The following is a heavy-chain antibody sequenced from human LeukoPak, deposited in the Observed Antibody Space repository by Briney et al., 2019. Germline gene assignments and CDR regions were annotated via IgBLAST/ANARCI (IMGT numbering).Heavy chain of an antibody. Sequence: ASVKVSCKASGYILTDYYMHWVRQAPGQGLEWMGWINPNSGDTNYAQKFQGRVTMTRDMSVSTVYMELRRLRYDDTAAYYCARGPLEYCSGGTCYSGRNWFDPWGQGTLVTVSS. J-gene: IGHJ5*02. D-gene: IGHD2-15*01. CDR3: ARGPLEYCSGGTCYSGRNWFDP. V-gene: IGHV1-2*02. CDR1: GYILTDYY. CDR2: INPNSGDT.